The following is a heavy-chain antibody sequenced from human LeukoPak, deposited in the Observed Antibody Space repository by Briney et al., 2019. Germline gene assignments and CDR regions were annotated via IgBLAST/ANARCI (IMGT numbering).Heavy chain of an antibody. J-gene: IGHJ3*02. Sequence: GGSLRLSCAAPGFTFSVYAMSWVRQAPGKGLEWVSAISGSGGSTYYADSVKGRFTISRDNSKNTLYLQMNSLRAEDTAVYYCAKDIRRYYYGSGSYSGAFDIWGQGTMVTVSS. D-gene: IGHD3-10*01. CDR1: GFTFSVYA. CDR2: ISGSGGST. CDR3: AKDIRRYYYGSGSYSGAFDI. V-gene: IGHV3-23*01.